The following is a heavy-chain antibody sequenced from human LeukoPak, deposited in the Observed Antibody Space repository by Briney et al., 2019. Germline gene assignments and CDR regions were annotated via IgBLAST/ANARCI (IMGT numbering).Heavy chain of an antibody. D-gene: IGHD2-2*01. CDR3: SGRFGFSSIY. V-gene: IGHV3-7*01. CDR1: GFTFNIHW. Sequence: VGSPRLSCEASGFTFNIHWMNWVRQAPGKGLEWLANIRPDGSEKVYVDSVRGRFTISRDNTKNSVYLQMNNLRSEDSAVYYCSGRFGFSSIYWGQGILVTVS. CDR2: IRPDGSEK. J-gene: IGHJ4*02.